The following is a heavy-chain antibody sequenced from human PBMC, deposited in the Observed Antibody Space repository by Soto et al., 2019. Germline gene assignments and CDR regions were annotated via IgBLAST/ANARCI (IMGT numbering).Heavy chain of an antibody. V-gene: IGHV3-9*01. D-gene: IGHD3-3*01. Sequence: LRLSCAASGFTFDDYAMHWVRQAPGKGLEWVSGISWNSGSIGYADSVKGRFTTSRDNAKNSLYLQMNSLRAEDTALYYCAKQAYLYDFWSGYSAFDYWGQGTLVTVSS. CDR1: GFTFDDYA. CDR2: ISWNSGSI. CDR3: AKQAYLYDFWSGYSAFDY. J-gene: IGHJ4*02.